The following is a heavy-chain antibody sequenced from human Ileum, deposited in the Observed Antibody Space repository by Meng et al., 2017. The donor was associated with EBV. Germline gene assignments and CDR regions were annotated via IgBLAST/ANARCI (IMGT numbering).Heavy chain of an antibody. J-gene: IGHJ4*02. D-gene: IGHD5-12*01. CDR2: IYTGGST. Sequence: VQLVESGSGLTQPWVSPRLARAASGFTVSSNYMSWVRQAPGKGLEWVSVIYTGGSTYYADSVKGRFTISRDNSKNTLYLKMNSLRGEDTAVYYCASKSEGYDHWGQGTLVTVSS. CDR3: ASKSEGYDH. V-gene: IGHV3-53*01. CDR1: GFTVSSNY.